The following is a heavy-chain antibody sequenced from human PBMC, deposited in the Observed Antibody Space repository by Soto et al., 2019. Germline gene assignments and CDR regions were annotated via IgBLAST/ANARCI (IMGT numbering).Heavy chain of an antibody. CDR1: GGSINSGVYY. Sequence: SETLSLTCTVSGGSINSGVYYWSWIRHHPGRGLEWIGYIYYNGNTYYNPSLKSRVTVSVDTSKNQFSLNVRSVTAADTAVYYCARCSLVVIPVPGFDPWGQGTLVTVSS. CDR2: IYYNGNT. CDR3: ARCSLVVIPVPGFDP. J-gene: IGHJ5*02. D-gene: IGHD2-15*01. V-gene: IGHV4-31*03.